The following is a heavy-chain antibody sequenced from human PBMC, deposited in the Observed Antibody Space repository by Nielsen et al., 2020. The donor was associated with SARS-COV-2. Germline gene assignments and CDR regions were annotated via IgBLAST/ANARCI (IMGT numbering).Heavy chain of an antibody. D-gene: IGHD4-17*01. Sequence: GVLKISCAASGFTVSSNYMSWVRQAPGKGLEWVSVIYSGGSTYYADSVKGRFTISRDNSKNTLYLQMNSLRAEDTAVYYCARASADYGDYGPPDYGMDVWGQGTTVTVSS. CDR2: IYSGGST. CDR1: GFTVSSNY. V-gene: IGHV3-53*01. J-gene: IGHJ6*02. CDR3: ARASADYGDYGPPDYGMDV.